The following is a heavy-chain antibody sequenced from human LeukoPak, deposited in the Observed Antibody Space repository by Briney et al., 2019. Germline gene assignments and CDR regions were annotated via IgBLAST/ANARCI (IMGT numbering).Heavy chain of an antibody. V-gene: IGHV3-7*03. J-gene: IGHJ4*02. Sequence: PGGSLRLSCPASGFTFSSNGMSWVRQAPGKGLEWVATIKQDGSEKYYVDSVKGRFTISRDNSKNTLYLQMNGLRAEDTAVYYCAKDQTYYYDSSGYYGGGYYFDYWGQGTLVTVSS. CDR2: IKQDGSEK. D-gene: IGHD3-22*01. CDR1: GFTFSSNG. CDR3: AKDQTYYYDSSGYYGGGYYFDY.